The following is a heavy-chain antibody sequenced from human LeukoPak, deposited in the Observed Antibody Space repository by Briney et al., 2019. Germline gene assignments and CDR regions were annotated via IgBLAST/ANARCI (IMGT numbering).Heavy chain of an antibody. CDR1: GFTFSSYA. J-gene: IGHJ6*02. V-gene: IGHV3-30-3*01. D-gene: IGHD6-19*01. Sequence: GRSLRLSCAASGFTFSSYAMHWVRQAPGKGLEWVAVISYDGSNKYYADSVKGRFTISRDDSKNTLYLQMNSLRAEDTAVYYCARGTPSSSGWLYYGMDVWGQGTTVTVSS. CDR2: ISYDGSNK. CDR3: ARGTPSSSGWLYYGMDV.